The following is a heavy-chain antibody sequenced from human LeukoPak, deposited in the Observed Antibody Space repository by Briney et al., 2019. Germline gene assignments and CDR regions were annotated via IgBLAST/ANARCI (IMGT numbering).Heavy chain of an antibody. CDR3: ARGRDRLTYYYDSIGFDP. D-gene: IGHD3-22*01. J-gene: IGHJ5*02. V-gene: IGHV1-8*01. Sequence: GASVKVSCKASGYTFTSYDINWVRQATGQGLEWMGWMNPNSGNTGYAQKFQGRVTMTRNTSISTAYMELSSLRSEDTAVYYCARGRDRLTYYYDSIGFDPWGQGTLVTVSS. CDR1: GYTFTSYD. CDR2: MNPNSGNT.